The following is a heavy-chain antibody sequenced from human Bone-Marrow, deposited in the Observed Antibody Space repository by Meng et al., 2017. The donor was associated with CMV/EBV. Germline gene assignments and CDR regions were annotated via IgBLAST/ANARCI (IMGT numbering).Heavy chain of an antibody. V-gene: IGHV3-66*02. CDR2: IYSGGST. J-gene: IGHJ3*02. CDR3: ARDRKVPAAPYAFDI. CDR1: GFTVSSNY. Sequence: GESLKISCAASGFTVSSNYMSWVRQAPGKGLEWVSVIYSGGSTYYADSVKGRFTISRDNSKNTLYLQMNSLRAEDTAVYYCARDRKVPAAPYAFDIWGQGTRVT. D-gene: IGHD2-2*01.